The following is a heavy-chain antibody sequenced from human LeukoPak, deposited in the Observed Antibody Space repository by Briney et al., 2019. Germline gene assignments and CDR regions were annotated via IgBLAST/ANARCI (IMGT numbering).Heavy chain of an antibody. CDR2: INHSGST. Sequence: SETLSLTCAVYGGSFSGYYWSWIRQPPGKGLEWIGEINHSGSTNYNPSLMSRVTISVDTSKNQFSLKLSSVTAADTAVYYCARDIVATIFNYYYMDVWGKGTTVTVSS. CDR3: ARDIVATIFNYYYMDV. CDR1: GGSFSGYY. V-gene: IGHV4-34*01. J-gene: IGHJ6*03. D-gene: IGHD5-12*01.